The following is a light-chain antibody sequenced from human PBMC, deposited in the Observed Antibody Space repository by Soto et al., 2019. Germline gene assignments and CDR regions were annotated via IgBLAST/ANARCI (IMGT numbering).Light chain of an antibody. CDR2: DAS. CDR1: QSISSW. J-gene: IGKJ1*01. Sequence: DIQMTQSPSTLSSSLGDRVTITCRASQSISSWLAWYQQKPGKAPKVLIFDASSLESGVPSRFSGSGSATEFTLTISSLKTDDFATYYCQQYSTYTWTFGQGTKVDNK. CDR3: QQYSTYTWT. V-gene: IGKV1-5*01.